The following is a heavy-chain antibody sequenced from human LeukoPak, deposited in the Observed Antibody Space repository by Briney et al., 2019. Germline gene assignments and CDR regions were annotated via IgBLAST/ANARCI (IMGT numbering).Heavy chain of an antibody. CDR2: IYYSGST. CDR1: GGSITTSSYY. J-gene: IGHJ2*01. D-gene: IGHD2/OR15-2a*01. V-gene: IGHV4-39*01. Sequence: KPSETLSLTCSVSGGSITTSSYYWGWIRQPPGKGLEWIGIIYYSGSTYYNPSPKGRVTISVDTSKNQFSLMLSSVTAADTAVYYCARAFRARYFDLWGRGTLVTVSS. CDR3: ARAFRARYFDL.